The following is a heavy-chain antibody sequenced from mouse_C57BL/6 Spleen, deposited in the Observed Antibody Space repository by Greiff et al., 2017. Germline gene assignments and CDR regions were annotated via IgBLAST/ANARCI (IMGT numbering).Heavy chain of an antibody. J-gene: IGHJ2*01. CDR2: LYPGSGST. CDR3: ARITTDY. D-gene: IGHD1-1*01. V-gene: IGHV1-55*01. CDR1: GYTFTSYW. Sequence: VQLQQPGAELVQPGASVKMSCKASGYTFTSYWITWVKQRPGQGLAWLGALYPGSGSTNYNEKFKSKATLTVDTSSSTADMQLSSLTSEDSAVYYWARITTDYWGKGTTLTVSS.